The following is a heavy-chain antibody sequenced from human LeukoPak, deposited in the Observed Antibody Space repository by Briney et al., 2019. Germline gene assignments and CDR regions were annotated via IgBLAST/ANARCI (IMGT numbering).Heavy chain of an antibody. Sequence: PSETLSLTCTVSGGSISSYYWSWIPQPPGKGLEWIGYIYYSGSTNYNPSLKSRDTISVDTSKNQFSLKLSSVTAADTAVYYCARSDSSGWSSDFDYWGQGTLVTVSS. CDR3: ARSDSSGWSSDFDY. V-gene: IGHV4-59*01. CDR2: IYYSGST. CDR1: GGSISSYY. J-gene: IGHJ4*02. D-gene: IGHD6-19*01.